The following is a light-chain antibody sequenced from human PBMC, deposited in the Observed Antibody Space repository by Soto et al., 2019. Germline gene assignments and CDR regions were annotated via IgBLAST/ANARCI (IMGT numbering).Light chain of an antibody. J-gene: IGKJ1*01. CDR2: GAS. CDR3: QQYYSFPCT. CDR1: QGVINY. Sequence: AIQLTQSPSSLSVSMGDRVTITCRASQGVINYLAWYQQKPGKAPKLLIYGASTMQGGVPSRFSGSGSGTDFTLTISCLQSEDFATYYCQQYYSFPCTFGQGTKVDIK. V-gene: IGKV1-8*01.